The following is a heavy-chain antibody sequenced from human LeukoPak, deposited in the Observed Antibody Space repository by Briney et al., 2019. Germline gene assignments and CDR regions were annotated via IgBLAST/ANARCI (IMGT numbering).Heavy chain of an antibody. CDR3: ARVTYSSSSPGLDY. CDR1: GYSISSGHY. Sequence: SETPSLTCTVSGYSISSGHYWGWIRPPPGKGLEWIGSIYHSGSTYYNPSLKSRVTISVDTSKNQFSLKLSSVTAADTAVYYCARVTYSSSSPGLDYWGQGTLVTVSS. D-gene: IGHD6-6*01. J-gene: IGHJ4*02. CDR2: IYHSGST. V-gene: IGHV4-38-2*02.